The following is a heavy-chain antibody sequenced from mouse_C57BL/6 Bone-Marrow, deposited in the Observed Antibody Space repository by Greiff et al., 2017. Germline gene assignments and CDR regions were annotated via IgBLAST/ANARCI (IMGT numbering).Heavy chain of an antibody. V-gene: IGHV1-69*01. CDR3: ASRVDYYGSSYVAWLAY. CDR2: IDPSDSYT. D-gene: IGHD1-1*01. J-gene: IGHJ3*01. Sequence: VQLQQPGAELVMPGASVKLSCKASGYTFTGYWMPWVKQRPGQGLEWIGEIDPSDSYTNYTQKFKGKSTLTVDKSSSTAYMQLSSLTSEDSAVYYCASRVDYYGSSYVAWLAYWGQGTLVTVSA. CDR1: GYTFTGYW.